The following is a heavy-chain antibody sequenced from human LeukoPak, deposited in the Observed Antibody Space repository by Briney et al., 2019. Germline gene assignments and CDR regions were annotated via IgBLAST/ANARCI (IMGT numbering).Heavy chain of an antibody. D-gene: IGHD3-9*01. CDR2: ISAYNGNT. J-gene: IGHJ5*02. CDR1: GYTFTGYY. CDR3: ARVGDYDILTGYYMGEISWFDP. Sequence: ASVKVSCKASGYTFTGYYMHWVRQAPGQGLEWMGWISAYNGNTNYAQKLQGRVTMTTDTSTSTAYMELRSLRSDDTAVYYCARVGDYDILTGYYMGEISWFDPWGQGTLVTVSS. V-gene: IGHV1-18*04.